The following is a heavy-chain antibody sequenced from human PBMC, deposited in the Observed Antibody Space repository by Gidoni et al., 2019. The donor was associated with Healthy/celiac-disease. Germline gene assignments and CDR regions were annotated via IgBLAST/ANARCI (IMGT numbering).Heavy chain of an antibody. J-gene: IGHJ5*02. CDR1: GGSFSGYY. V-gene: IGHV4-34*01. Sequence: QVQLQQWGAGLLKPSETLSLTCAVYGGSFSGYYWSWIRQPPGKGLVWFGEINHSGSTNYNPSLKSRVTISVDTSKNQFSLKLSSVTAADTAVYYCARGRVGRFDPWGQGTLVTVSS. CDR2: INHSGST. CDR3: ARGRVGRFDP.